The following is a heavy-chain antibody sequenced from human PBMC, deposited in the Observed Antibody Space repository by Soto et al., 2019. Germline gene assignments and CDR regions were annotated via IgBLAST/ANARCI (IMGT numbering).Heavy chain of an antibody. CDR3: ETDRDYGSGKFDP. J-gene: IGHJ5*02. CDR1: GFTFSSYA. V-gene: IGHV3-23*01. CDR2: ISGSGGST. Sequence: PGGSLRLSCAASGFTFSSYAMSWVRQAPGKGLEWVSAISGSGGSTYYADSVKGRFTISRDNSKNTLYLQMNSLRAEDTAVYYWETDRDYGSGKFDPWGQGNLVTVSS. D-gene: IGHD3-10*01.